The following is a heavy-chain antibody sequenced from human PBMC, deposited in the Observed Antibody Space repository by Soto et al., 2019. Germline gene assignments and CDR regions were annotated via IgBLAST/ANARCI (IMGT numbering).Heavy chain of an antibody. CDR2: IYYSGST. J-gene: IGHJ6*02. CDR1: GGSISSYY. CDR3: ARGQQLVRDYYSGMDV. V-gene: IGHV4-59*01. D-gene: IGHD6-13*01. Sequence: SETLSLTCTVSGGSISSYYWSWIRQPPGKGLEWIGYIYYSGSTNYNPSLKSRVTISVDTSKNQFSLKLSSVTAADTAVYYCARGQQLVRDYYSGMDVWGQGTTVTVSS.